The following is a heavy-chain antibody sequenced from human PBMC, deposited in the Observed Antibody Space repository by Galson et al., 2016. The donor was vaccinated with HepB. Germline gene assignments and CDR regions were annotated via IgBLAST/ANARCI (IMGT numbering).Heavy chain of an antibody. V-gene: IGHV3-74*01. CDR2: INGDGTIT. CDR3: ARDRGGSAGAFKWFDP. Sequence: SLRLSCAASGFAFSTNWMHWVRQAPGEGLVWVSRINGDGTITDYADSVKGRFTISRDNAENTLYLQMNSLRVEDTAVYYCARDRGGSAGAFKWFDPWGQGTLVTVSS. D-gene: IGHD3-10*01. J-gene: IGHJ5*02. CDR1: GFAFSTNW.